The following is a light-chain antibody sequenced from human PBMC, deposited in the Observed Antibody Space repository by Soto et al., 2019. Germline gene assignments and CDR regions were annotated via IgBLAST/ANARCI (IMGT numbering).Light chain of an antibody. CDR3: SSYTSSSILYV. J-gene: IGLJ1*01. Sequence: QSVLTQPASVSGSPGQSITISCTGTSSDVGGYNFVSWYQHHPGKAPKLMIYDVSNRPSGVSNRFSGSKSGNTASLTISGLHAEDEADYYCSSYTSSSILYVFGTGTKVTV. V-gene: IGLV2-14*03. CDR1: SSDVGGYNF. CDR2: DVS.